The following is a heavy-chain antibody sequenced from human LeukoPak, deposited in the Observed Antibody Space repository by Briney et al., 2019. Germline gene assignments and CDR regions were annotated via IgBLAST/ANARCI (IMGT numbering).Heavy chain of an antibody. D-gene: IGHD4-11*01. Sequence: ASVKVSCKASGYTFTSYGISWVRQAPGQGLEWMGWISAYNGNTNYAQKLQGRVTMTTDTSTSTAYMELRSLRSDDTAVYYCARVIGYSKPTDYFDYWGQGTLVTVSS. J-gene: IGHJ4*02. CDR3: ARVIGYSKPTDYFDY. V-gene: IGHV1-18*01. CDR2: ISAYNGNT. CDR1: GYTFTSYG.